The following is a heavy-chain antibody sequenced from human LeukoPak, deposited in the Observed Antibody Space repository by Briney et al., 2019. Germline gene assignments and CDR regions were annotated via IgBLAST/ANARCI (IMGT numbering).Heavy chain of an antibody. CDR1: GGSIRSSYYY. V-gene: IGHV4-39*07. Sequence: SETLSLTCTVSGGSIRSSYYYWSWIRQPPGKGLEWIGEINHSGSTNYNPSLKSRVTISVDTSKNQFSLKLSSVTAADTAVYYCARVAATTTRNWFDPWGQGTLVTVSS. J-gene: IGHJ5*02. CDR3: ARVAATTTRNWFDP. D-gene: IGHD6-6*01. CDR2: INHSGST.